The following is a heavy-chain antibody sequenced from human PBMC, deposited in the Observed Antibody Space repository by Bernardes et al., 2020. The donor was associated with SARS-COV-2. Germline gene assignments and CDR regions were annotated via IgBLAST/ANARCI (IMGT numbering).Heavy chain of an antibody. CDR2: IDPNSGAT. V-gene: IGHV1-2*02. CDR3: ARDLLGHLYIGKYGMDV. Sequence: ASVKVSCKASGYTFTGYYIHWVRQAPGQGLEWLGWIDPNSGATNYAQKFQGRVTVTMDTSISTAYMYLSSLTSEDTAVYYCARDLLGHLYIGKYGMDVWGQGTTVTVSS. J-gene: IGHJ6*02. CDR1: GYTFTGYY. D-gene: IGHD3-16*01.